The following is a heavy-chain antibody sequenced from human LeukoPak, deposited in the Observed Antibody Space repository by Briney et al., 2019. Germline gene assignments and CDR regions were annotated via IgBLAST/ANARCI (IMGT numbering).Heavy chain of an antibody. D-gene: IGHD3-22*01. J-gene: IGHJ4*02. CDR1: GGTFSSYA. CDR2: IIPIFGTA. V-gene: IGHV1-69*13. CDR3: ARGRTYYYDSSGYYPHDY. Sequence: LRASVTVSCKASGGTFSSYAISWVRQAPGQGLEWMGGIIPIFGTANYAQKFQGRVTITADESTSTAYMELSSLRSEDTAVYYCARGRTYYYDSSGYYPHDYWGQGTLVTVSS.